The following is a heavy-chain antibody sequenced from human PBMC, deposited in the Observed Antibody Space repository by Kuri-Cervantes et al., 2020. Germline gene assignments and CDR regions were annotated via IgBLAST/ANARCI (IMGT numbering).Heavy chain of an antibody. CDR3: AKDHDSSGWLAAFDI. Sequence: GGSLRLSCAASGFTFSSYGMHWVRQAPGKGLEWVAFIRYDGSNKYYADSVKGRFTISRDNSKNTLYLQMNSLRAEDTAVYYCAKDHDSSGWLAAFDIWGQGTMVTVSS. CDR2: IRYDGSNK. J-gene: IGHJ3*02. CDR1: GFTFSSYG. D-gene: IGHD6-19*01. V-gene: IGHV3-30*02.